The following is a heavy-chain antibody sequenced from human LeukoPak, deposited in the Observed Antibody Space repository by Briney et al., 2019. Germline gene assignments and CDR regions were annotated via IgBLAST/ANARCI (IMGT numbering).Heavy chain of an antibody. D-gene: IGHD3-3*01. CDR3: ARKGNYDFWSSFDP. CDR1: GYTFTGYY. V-gene: IGHV1-2*02. Sequence: ASVKVSCKASGYTFTGYYMHWVRPAPGQGLAWMGWINPNSGGTNYAQKFQGRVTMTRDTSISTAYMELSRLRSDDTAVYYCARKGNYDFWSSFDPWGQGTLVTVSS. CDR2: INPNSGGT. J-gene: IGHJ5*02.